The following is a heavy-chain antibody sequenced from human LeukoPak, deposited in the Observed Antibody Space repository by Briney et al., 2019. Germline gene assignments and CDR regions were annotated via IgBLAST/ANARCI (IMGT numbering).Heavy chain of an antibody. J-gene: IGHJ3*02. V-gene: IGHV3-33*01. CDR1: GFTYTKYG. CDR2: ITSDGSNK. D-gene: IGHD2-2*01. Sequence: PGRSLRLSCAASGFTYTKYGMHWVRQPPDEGLEWVTLITSDGSNKYYGDSVKGRFTISRDNSKNTLYIQMNSLRAEDTAVYYCARGAHAFDAFDIWGQGTMVTVSS. CDR3: ARGAHAFDAFDI.